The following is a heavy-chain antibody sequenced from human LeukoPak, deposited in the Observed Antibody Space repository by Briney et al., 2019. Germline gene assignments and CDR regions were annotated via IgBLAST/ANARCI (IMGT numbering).Heavy chain of an antibody. J-gene: IGHJ4*02. D-gene: IGHD6-13*01. CDR2: MNPNSGNT. CDR3: ARVSAAAAGFVDY. V-gene: IGHV1-8*01. CDR1: GYTFTSYD. Sequence: ASVKVSCKASGYTFTSYDINWVRQATGQGLEWMGWMNPNSGNTGYAQKFQGRVTMTRNTSINTAYMELSSLRSEDTAVYYCARVSAAAAGFVDYWGQGTLVTVSS.